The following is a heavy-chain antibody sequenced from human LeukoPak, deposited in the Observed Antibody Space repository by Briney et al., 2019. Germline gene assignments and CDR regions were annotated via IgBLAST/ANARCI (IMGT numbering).Heavy chain of an antibody. CDR1: GFTFSTYP. CDR3: ARGLGYCSSTRCQIDY. J-gene: IGHJ4*02. V-gene: IGHV3-30*04. Sequence: GGSVRLSCAASGFTFSTYPMHWVRQAPGKGLEWVAVISSDRSNKYYADSVKGRLTISRDNSKNTVYLQMNSLRAEDTAVYYCARGLGYCSSTRCQIDYWGQGTLVTVSS. D-gene: IGHD2-2*01. CDR2: ISSDRSNK.